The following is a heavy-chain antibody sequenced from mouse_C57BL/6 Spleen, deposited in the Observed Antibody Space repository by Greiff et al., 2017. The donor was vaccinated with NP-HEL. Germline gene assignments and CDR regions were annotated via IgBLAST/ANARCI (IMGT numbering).Heavy chain of an antibody. D-gene: IGHD2-1*01. CDR1: GYAFSSSW. V-gene: IGHV1-82*01. J-gene: IGHJ4*01. CDR3: ASPVVTVKAMDY. CDR2: IYPGDGDT. Sequence: QVQLQQSGPELVKPGASVKISCKASGYAFSSSWMNWVKQRPGKGLEWIGRIYPGDGDTNYNGKFKGKATLTADKSSSTAYMQLSSLTSEDSAVYFCASPVVTVKAMDYWGQGTSVTVSS.